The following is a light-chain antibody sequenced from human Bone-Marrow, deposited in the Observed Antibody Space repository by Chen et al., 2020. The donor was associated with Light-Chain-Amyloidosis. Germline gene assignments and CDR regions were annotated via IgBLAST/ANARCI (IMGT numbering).Light chain of an antibody. CDR2: RTS. CDR3: QQYGSSPPYS. J-gene: IGKJ2*01. Sequence: EIVLTQSPGSLSLSPGESATLSCWASQSLSSTYLAWYQQRPGQAPRLLIYRTSSRATGIPDRFSGSGSGTDVRLTISRLEPEDFAVYYCQQYGSSPPYSFGQGTKLEIK. CDR1: QSLSSTY. V-gene: IGKV3-20*01.